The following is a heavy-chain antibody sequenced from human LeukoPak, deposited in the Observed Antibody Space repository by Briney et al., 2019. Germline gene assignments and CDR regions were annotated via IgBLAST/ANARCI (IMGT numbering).Heavy chain of an antibody. CDR2: ICYSGST. J-gene: IGHJ6*02. D-gene: IGHD2-2*01. CDR3: ARERVVVPAADRALYYYGMDV. Sequence: SETLSLTRTVSGGSISSYYWSWIRQPPGKGLEWIGYICYSGSTNYNPSLKSRVTISVDTSKNQFSLKLSSVTAADTAVHYCARERVVVPAADRALYYYGMDVWGQGTTVTVSS. CDR1: GGSISSYY. V-gene: IGHV4-59*01.